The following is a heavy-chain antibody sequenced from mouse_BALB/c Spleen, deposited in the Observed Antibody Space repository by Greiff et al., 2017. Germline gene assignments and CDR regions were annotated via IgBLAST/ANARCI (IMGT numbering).Heavy chain of an antibody. D-gene: IGHD1-1*01. Sequence: EVMLVESGAELVRSGASVKLSCTASGFNIKDYYMHWVKQRPEQGLEWIGWIDPENGDTEYAPKFQGKATMTADTSSNTAYLQLSSLTSEDTAVYYCKGTDYGSSYAMDYWGQGTSVTVSS. J-gene: IGHJ4*01. CDR3: KGTDYGSSYAMDY. CDR2: IDPENGDT. V-gene: IGHV14-4*02. CDR1: GFNIKDYY.